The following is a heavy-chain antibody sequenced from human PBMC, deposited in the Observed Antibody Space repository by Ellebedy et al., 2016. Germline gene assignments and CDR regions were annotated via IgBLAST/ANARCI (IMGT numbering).Heavy chain of an antibody. D-gene: IGHD3-9*01. CDR2: ISGSGGST. V-gene: IGHV3-23*01. Sequence: GGSLRLXCAASGFTFSSYAMSWVRQAPGKGLEWVSAISGSGGSTYYADSVKGRFTISRDNSKNTVYVQMNSLRAEDTAVYYCAKSVPLTGSRLAFFDYWGQGTLVTVSS. CDR3: AKSVPLTGSRLAFFDY. J-gene: IGHJ4*02. CDR1: GFTFSSYA.